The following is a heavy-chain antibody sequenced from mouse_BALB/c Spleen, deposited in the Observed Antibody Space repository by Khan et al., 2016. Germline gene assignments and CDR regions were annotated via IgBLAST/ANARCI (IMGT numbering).Heavy chain of an antibody. CDR2: IDPANGNT. V-gene: IGHV14-3*02. Sequence: VQLQQSGAELVKPGASVKLSCTASGFNIKDTYMHWVKQRPEQGLEWIGRIDPANGNTKYDPKFQGKATITADTSSNTAYLQLSSLTSEDTAVYYRSRSWPYYAMDYWGQGTSVTVSS. CDR1: GFNIKDTY. J-gene: IGHJ4*01. CDR3: SRSWPYYAMDY.